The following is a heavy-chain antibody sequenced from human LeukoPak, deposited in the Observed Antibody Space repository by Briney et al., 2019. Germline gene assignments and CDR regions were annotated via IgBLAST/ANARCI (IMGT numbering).Heavy chain of an antibody. CDR2: ISYDGSNK. Sequence: PGGSLRLSCAASGFTFSSYAMHWVRQAPGKGLEWVAVISYDGSNKYYADSVKGRFTISRDNSKNTLYLQMNSLRAEDTAVYYCARDLIGYFQHWGQGTLVTVSS. V-gene: IGHV3-30*04. D-gene: IGHD3-22*01. CDR3: ARDLIGYFQH. CDR1: GFTFSSYA. J-gene: IGHJ1*01.